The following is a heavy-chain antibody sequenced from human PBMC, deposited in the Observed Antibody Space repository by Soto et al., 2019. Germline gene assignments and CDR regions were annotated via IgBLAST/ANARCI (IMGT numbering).Heavy chain of an antibody. J-gene: IGHJ4*02. V-gene: IGHV4-59*08. CDR3: ARQGENDYFDF. CDR1: SGSINKYC. CDR2: ICDSGST. D-gene: IGHD3-16*01. Sequence: QVQLQESGPGLVKPSETLSLTCTVSSGSINKYCWSWIRQPPGKELEWIGYICDSGSTNYNPSLTSRVTMSVDTSKHQFSLNLSSMTAADTAIYYCARQGENDYFDFWGQGALVTVSS.